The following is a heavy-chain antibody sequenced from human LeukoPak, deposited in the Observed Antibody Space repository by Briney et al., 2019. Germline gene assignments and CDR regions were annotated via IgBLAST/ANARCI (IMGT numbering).Heavy chain of an antibody. CDR3: AGSYRYCTNGVCYTIRYYFDY. V-gene: IGHV3-66*01. CDR2: IYSGGST. D-gene: IGHD2-8*01. J-gene: IGHJ4*02. CDR1: GFTVSSNY. Sequence: GGSLRLSCAASGFTVSSNYMSWVRQAPGKGLEWVSVIYSGGSTYYADSVKGRFAISRDNSKNTLYLQMNSLRAEDTAVYYCAGSYRYCTNGVCYTIRYYFDYWGQGTLVTVSS.